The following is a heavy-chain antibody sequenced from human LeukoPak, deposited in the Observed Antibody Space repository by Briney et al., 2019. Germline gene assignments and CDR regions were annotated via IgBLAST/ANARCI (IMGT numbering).Heavy chain of an antibody. V-gene: IGHV3-23*01. CDR2: ISGSGGST. CDR1: GFTFSSYA. D-gene: IGHD6-6*01. Sequence: GSLRLSCAASGFTFSSYAMSWVRQAPGKGLEWVSAISGSGGSTYYADSVKGRFTISRDNSKNTLYLQMNSLRAEDTAVYYCAKAHRIAARPLNYYYYMDVWGKGTTVTVSS. J-gene: IGHJ6*03. CDR3: AKAHRIAARPLNYYYYMDV.